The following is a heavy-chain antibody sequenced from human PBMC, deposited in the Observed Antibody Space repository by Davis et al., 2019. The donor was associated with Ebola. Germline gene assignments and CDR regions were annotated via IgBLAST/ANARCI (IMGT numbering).Heavy chain of an antibody. D-gene: IGHD6-13*01. CDR1: GGSISSYY. CDR2: IYYSGST. CDR3: AGAYSSSWYGTYYYGMDV. J-gene: IGHJ6*02. V-gene: IGHV4-59*08. Sequence: PSETLSLTCTVSGGSISSYYWSWIRQPPGKGLEWIGYIYYSGSTNYNPSLKSRVTISVDTSKNQFSLKLSSVTAADTAVYYCAGAYSSSWYGTYYYGMDVWGQGTTVTVSS.